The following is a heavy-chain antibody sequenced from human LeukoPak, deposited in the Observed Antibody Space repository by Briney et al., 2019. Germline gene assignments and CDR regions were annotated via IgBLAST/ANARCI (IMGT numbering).Heavy chain of an antibody. V-gene: IGHV4-39*01. Sequence: SETLSLTCTVSGGSISSSSYYWGWIRQPPGKGLEWIGSIYYSGSTYYNPSLKSRVTISVDTSKNQFSLKLSSVTAADTAVYYCASPYSGSYGFDPWGQGTLVTVSS. CDR1: GGSISSSSYY. D-gene: IGHD1-26*01. CDR2: IYYSGST. J-gene: IGHJ5*02. CDR3: ASPYSGSYGFDP.